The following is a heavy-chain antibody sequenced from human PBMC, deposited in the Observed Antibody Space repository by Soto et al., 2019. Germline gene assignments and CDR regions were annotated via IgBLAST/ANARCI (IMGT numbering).Heavy chain of an antibody. D-gene: IGHD3-9*01. J-gene: IGHJ4*02. CDR2: IYPGDSET. CDR3: VSTINGYFEY. Sequence: GESLKISRKGSGHSFVTHWIGWVRQMPGKGLEWMGIIYPGDSETKYSPSFQGQVTISADKSISTAYLQWSSLKASDTALYYCVSTINGYFEYWGQGTLVTVSS. CDR1: GHSFVTHW. V-gene: IGHV5-51*01.